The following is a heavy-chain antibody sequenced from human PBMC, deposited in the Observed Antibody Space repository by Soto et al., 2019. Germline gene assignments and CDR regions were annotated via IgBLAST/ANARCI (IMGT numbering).Heavy chain of an antibody. CDR3: ARVYCSGGSCYRIDTYYYYYYMDV. V-gene: IGHV1-18*01. CDR2: ISAYNGNT. CDR1: GYTFTSYG. D-gene: IGHD2-15*01. Sequence: ASVKVSCKASGYTFTSYGISWVRQAPGQGLEWMGWISAYNGNTNYAQKLQGRVTMTTDTSTSTAYMELRSLRSDDTAVYYCARVYCSGGSCYRIDTYYYYYYMDVWGKGTTVTVSS. J-gene: IGHJ6*03.